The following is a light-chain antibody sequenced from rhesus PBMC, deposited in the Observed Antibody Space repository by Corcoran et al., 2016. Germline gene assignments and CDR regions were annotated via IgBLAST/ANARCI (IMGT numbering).Light chain of an antibody. Sequence: DIQMTQSPSSLSASVGDTVTITCRASQGISSYLNWFQQKPGTAPKLLIDDASSLESGVPSRFSGSGSGTDFTLTISSLQPEDFAAYYCLQHNSYPLTFGGGTKVEIK. V-gene: IGKV1-28*03. CDR2: DAS. CDR1: QGISSY. CDR3: LQHNSYPLT. J-gene: IGKJ4*01.